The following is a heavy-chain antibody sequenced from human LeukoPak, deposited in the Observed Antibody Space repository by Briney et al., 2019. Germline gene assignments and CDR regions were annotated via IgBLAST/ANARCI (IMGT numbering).Heavy chain of an antibody. CDR3: AKTGGYDILTGYYGYFDY. V-gene: IGHV3-23*01. J-gene: IGHJ4*02. CDR2: ISGSGDRT. D-gene: IGHD3-9*01. Sequence: GGSLRLSCAASGFTFSSYAMHWVRQAPGKGLEWVSDISGSGDRTNHADSVKGRFTISRDNSKNTLYLQMNSLRAEDTAVYYCAKTGGYDILTGYYGYFDYWGQGTLVTVSS. CDR1: GFTFSSYA.